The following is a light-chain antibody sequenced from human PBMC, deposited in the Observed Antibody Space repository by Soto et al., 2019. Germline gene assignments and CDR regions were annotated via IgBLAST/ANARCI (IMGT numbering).Light chain of an antibody. Sequence: QSARTQPASVSGSPGQSITISCTVTSSDVGGYNYVSWYQQHPGKAPKLMIYDVSNRPSGVSNRFSGSKSGNTASLTISGLQAEDEADYYCRSYKSSLYVFGTGTKVTVL. J-gene: IGLJ1*01. CDR1: SSDVGGYNY. CDR2: DVS. CDR3: RSYKSSLYV. V-gene: IGLV2-14*01.